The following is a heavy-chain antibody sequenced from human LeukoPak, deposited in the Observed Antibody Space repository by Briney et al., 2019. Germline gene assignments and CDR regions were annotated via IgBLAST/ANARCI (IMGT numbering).Heavy chain of an antibody. CDR2: IRYDGSNK. D-gene: IGHD1-26*01. J-gene: IGHJ4*02. CDR3: AKVSHKWEPPRGFDY. CDR1: GFTFSSYG. Sequence: GGSLRLSCAASGFTFSSYGMHWVRQAPGKGLEWVAFIRYDGSNKYYADSVKGRFTISRDNSKNTLYLQMNSLRAEDTAVYYCAKVSHKWEPPRGFDYWGQGTLVTVSS. V-gene: IGHV3-30*02.